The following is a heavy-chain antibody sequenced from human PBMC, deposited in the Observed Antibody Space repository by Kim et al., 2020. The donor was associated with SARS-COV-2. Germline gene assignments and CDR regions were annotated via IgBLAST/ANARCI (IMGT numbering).Heavy chain of an antibody. Sequence: SETLSLTCAIYVGSFGAYYWTWIRQPPEKGLEWIGEINHSGGTNYNPSLKSRVTISVDTSKNQFSLNLRSVTAADTAVYYCARAYYDILTGPSDAFDIWGQGTMVTVSS. J-gene: IGHJ3*02. CDR1: VGSFGAYY. CDR3: ARAYYDILTGPSDAFDI. D-gene: IGHD3-9*01. V-gene: IGHV4-34*01. CDR2: INHSGGT.